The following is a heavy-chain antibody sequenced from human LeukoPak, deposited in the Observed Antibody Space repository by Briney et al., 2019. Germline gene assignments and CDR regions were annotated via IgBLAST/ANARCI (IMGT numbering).Heavy chain of an antibody. CDR2: IWYDGSNK. V-gene: IGHV3-33*08. Sequence: PGGSLRLSCAASGFTFSSYAMSWVRQAPGKGLEWVAVIWYDGSNKYYADSVKGRFTISRDNSKNTLYLQMNSLRAEDTAVYYCAREAAASGYYFDYWGQGTLVTVSS. D-gene: IGHD6-13*01. J-gene: IGHJ4*02. CDR1: GFTFSSYA. CDR3: AREAAASGYYFDY.